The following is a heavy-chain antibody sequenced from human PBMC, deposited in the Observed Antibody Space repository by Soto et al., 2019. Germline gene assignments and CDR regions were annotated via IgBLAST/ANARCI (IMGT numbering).Heavy chain of an antibody. V-gene: IGHV3-33*01. CDR3: ARGDYGDYGGAFDI. CDR2: IWYDGSNK. CDR1: GFTFSSYG. D-gene: IGHD4-17*01. J-gene: IGHJ3*02. Sequence: ESGGGVVQPGRSLRLSCAASGFTFSSYGMHWVRQAPGKGLEWVAVIWYDGSNKYYADSVKGRFTISRDNSKNTLYLQMRSLRAEDTAVYYWARGDYGDYGGAFDIWGQGTMVTVSS.